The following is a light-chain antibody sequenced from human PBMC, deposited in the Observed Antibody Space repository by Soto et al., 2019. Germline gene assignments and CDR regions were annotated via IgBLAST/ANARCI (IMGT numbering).Light chain of an antibody. CDR1: KLGGKY. CDR2: DDT. CDR3: QAGDNRVV. V-gene: IGLV3-1*01. J-gene: IGLJ2*01. Sequence: SYELTQPPSVSVSPGQTATMTCSGDKLGGKYVCWYQQKPGQSPVLVIYDDTKRPSGIPERFSGSNSGNTATRTISGTQAMDEADYYCQAGDNRVVFGGGTKLAVL.